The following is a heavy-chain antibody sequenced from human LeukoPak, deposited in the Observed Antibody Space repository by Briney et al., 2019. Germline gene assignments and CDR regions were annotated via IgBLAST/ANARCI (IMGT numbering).Heavy chain of an antibody. Sequence: PGGSLRLSCAASGFTFSDYYMTWIRQAPGEGLEWVSYITSSGTSTNYADSVKGRFTISRDNAKNSLFLQMNSLRAEDTAVYYCARDEQKYQYDNSGYYPDAFDSWGQGTMVTVSS. V-gene: IGHV3-11*05. CDR1: GFTFSDYY. D-gene: IGHD3-22*01. CDR2: ITSSGTST. CDR3: ARDEQKYQYDNSGYYPDAFDS. J-gene: IGHJ3*02.